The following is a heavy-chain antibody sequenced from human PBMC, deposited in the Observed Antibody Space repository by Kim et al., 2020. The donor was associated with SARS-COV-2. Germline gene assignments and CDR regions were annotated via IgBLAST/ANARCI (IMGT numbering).Heavy chain of an antibody. CDR2: ISYDGSNK. V-gene: IGHV3-30*18. CDR1: GFTFSSYG. CDR3: AKAAYCGGDCYFDY. J-gene: IGHJ4*02. Sequence: GGSLRLSCAAYGFTFSSYGMHWVRQAPGKGLEWVAVISYDGSNKYYADYVKGRFTISRDNSKNTLYLQMNSLRAEDTAVYYCAKAAYCGGDCYFDYWVQGTLVTVSS. D-gene: IGHD2-21*02.